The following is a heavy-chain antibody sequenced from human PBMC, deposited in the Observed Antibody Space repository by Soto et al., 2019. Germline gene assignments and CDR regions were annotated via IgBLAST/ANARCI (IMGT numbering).Heavy chain of an antibody. V-gene: IGHV1-2*04. CDR2: INPNSGGT. J-gene: IGHJ6*02. CDR3: ARGGHRNYYYGMVV. Sequence: GQGLEWMGWINPNSGGTNYAQKFQGWVTMTRDTSISTAYMELSRLRSDDTAVYYCARGGHRNYYYGMVVSVQLTTASV.